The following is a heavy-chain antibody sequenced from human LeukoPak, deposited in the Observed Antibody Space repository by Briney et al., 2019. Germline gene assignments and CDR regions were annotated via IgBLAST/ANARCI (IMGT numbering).Heavy chain of an antibody. CDR1: GFTVSSNY. CDR3: ARAPSYYDILTGYFPYYFDY. Sequence: GGSLRLSCAASGFTVSSNYMSWVRQAPGKGLEWVSYISSSGSTIYYADSVKGRFTISRDNAKNSLYLQMNSLRAEDTAVYYCARAPSYYDILTGYFPYYFDYWGQGALVTVSS. J-gene: IGHJ4*02. V-gene: IGHV3-11*01. D-gene: IGHD3-9*01. CDR2: ISSSGSTI.